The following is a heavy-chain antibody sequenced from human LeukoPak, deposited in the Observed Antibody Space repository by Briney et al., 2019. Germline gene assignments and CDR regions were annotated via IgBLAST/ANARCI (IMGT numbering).Heavy chain of an antibody. Sequence: PSETLSLTCAVSGGSISGFYWTWIRHPPGKGLEWIWRISNSGSTKFAWCIKSRITISVGLSKSQFSLSLTSVTAADTAVYYCARTSRHYYGSGSKLSPWPAAMEVWGQGTTVIVSS. V-gene: IGHV4-59*01. D-gene: IGHD3-10*01. CDR3: ARTSRHYYGSGSKLSPWPAAMEV. CDR2: ISNSGST. J-gene: IGHJ6*02. CDR1: GGSISGFY.